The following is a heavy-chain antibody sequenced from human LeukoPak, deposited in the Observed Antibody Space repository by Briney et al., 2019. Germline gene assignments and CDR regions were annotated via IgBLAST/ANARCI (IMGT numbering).Heavy chain of an antibody. CDR3: ARDLRITMVRGDHFDY. CDR2: INHSGST. Sequence: SETLSLTCAVYGGSFSGYYWSWIRQPPGKGLEWIGEINHSGSTNYNPSLKSRVTISVDTSKNQFSLKLSSVTAADTAVYYCARDLRITMVRGDHFDYWGQGTLVTVSS. J-gene: IGHJ4*02. V-gene: IGHV4-34*01. CDR1: GGSFSGYY. D-gene: IGHD3-10*01.